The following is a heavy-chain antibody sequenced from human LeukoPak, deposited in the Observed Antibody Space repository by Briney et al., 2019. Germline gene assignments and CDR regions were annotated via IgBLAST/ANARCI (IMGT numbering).Heavy chain of an antibody. J-gene: IGHJ4*02. V-gene: IGHV3-23*01. D-gene: IGHD3-22*01. Sequence: PGRSLRLSCEASGLTFSSYTMNWVRQAPGKRLEWVSGIRGSGAGINYADSVKGRFTISRDNSKNTLYLQMNSLRAEDTAVYYCATDYYDTRHLDNWGQGTLVTVSS. CDR3: ATDYYDTRHLDN. CDR2: IRGSGAGI. CDR1: GLTFSSYT.